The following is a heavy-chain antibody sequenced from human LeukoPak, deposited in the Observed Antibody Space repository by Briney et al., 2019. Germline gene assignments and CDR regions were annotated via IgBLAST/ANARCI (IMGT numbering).Heavy chain of an antibody. CDR1: GGSISTNS. CDR3: ARGSEQWLTYFDY. D-gene: IGHD6-19*01. Sequence: SETLSLTRNVSGGSISTNSWSWIRQPAGKGLEWIGHIYTSGSPNYNPSLRSRVTMSVDTSKNQISLKLSSVTAADTAVYYCARGSEQWLTYFDYWGLGTQVTVSS. J-gene: IGHJ4*02. V-gene: IGHV4-4*07. CDR2: IYTSGSP.